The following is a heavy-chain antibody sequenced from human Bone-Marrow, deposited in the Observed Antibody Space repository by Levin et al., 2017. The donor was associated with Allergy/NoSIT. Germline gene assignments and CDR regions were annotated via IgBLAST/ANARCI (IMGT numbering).Heavy chain of an antibody. D-gene: IGHD4-11*01. CDR3: ARGHSNAFDY. Sequence: AGGSLRLSCAASGFTFRNYWINWVRQVPGKGLEWVANIKEDGSEKWYVDSVKGRFSISRDNAKNSLYLQMNSLRGEDTAVYYCARGHSNAFDYWGQGSLVTVSS. J-gene: IGHJ4*02. CDR1: GFTFRNYW. V-gene: IGHV3-7*03. CDR2: IKEDGSEK.